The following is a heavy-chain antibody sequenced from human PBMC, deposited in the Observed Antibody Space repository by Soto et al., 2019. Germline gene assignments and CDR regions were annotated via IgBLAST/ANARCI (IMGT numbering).Heavy chain of an antibody. D-gene: IGHD6-13*01. CDR1: GCTFSSYA. J-gene: IGHJ4*02. V-gene: IGHV1-69*13. CDR2: IIPIFGTA. Sequence: GASVKVSCKASGCTFSSYAISWVRQAPGQGLEWMGGIIPIFGTANYAQKFQGRVTITADESTSTAYMELSSLRSEDTAVYYCASIEAAMRFWGQGTLVSGSS. CDR3: ASIEAAMRF.